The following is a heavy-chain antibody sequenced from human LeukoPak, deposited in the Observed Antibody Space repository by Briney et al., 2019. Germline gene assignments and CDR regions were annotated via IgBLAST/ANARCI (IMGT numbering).Heavy chain of an antibody. Sequence: GGSLRLSCAASGFTFSSYAMHWVRQAPGKGLEWVAVISYDGSNKYYADSVKGRFTISRDNSKNTLYLQMNSLRAEDTAVYYCARAAARRGMDVWGKGTTVTVSS. J-gene: IGHJ6*04. CDR1: GFTFSSYA. D-gene: IGHD6-6*01. CDR3: ARAAARRGMDV. CDR2: ISYDGSNK. V-gene: IGHV3-30-3*01.